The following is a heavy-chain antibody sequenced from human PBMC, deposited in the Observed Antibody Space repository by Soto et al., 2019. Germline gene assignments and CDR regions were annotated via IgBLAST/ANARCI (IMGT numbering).Heavy chain of an antibody. CDR1: GFTFSSYA. V-gene: IGHV3-23*01. D-gene: IGHD2-2*01. Sequence: EVQLLESGGGLVQPGGSLRLSCAASGFTFSSYAMSWVRQAPGKGLEWVSAISGSGGSTYYADSVKGRFTISRDNSKNTLYLQMNSLRAEDTAVYYCAKDSRYCSSTSCSPGYYYMDVWGKGTTVTVSS. CDR2: ISGSGGST. CDR3: AKDSRYCSSTSCSPGYYYMDV. J-gene: IGHJ6*03.